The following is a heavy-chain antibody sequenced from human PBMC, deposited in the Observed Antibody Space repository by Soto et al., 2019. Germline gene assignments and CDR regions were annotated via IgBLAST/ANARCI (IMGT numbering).Heavy chain of an antibody. V-gene: IGHV4-30-2*01. J-gene: IGHJ3*02. CDR3: ARGTNTYGHDAFDI. CDR2: IYHSGNT. D-gene: IGHD5-18*01. CDR1: GDSISSGGYS. Sequence: QLQLQESGSGLVKPSQTLSLTCAVSGDSISSGGYSWSWIRQPPGKGLEWIGYIYHSGNTYYNPSLKSRVTISVDRSKNHFSLNLSSVTAADTTVYYCARGTNTYGHDAFDIWGQGTVVTVSS.